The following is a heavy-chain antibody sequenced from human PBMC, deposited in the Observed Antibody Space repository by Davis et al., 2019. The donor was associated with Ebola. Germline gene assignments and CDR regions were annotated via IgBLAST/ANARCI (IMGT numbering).Heavy chain of an antibody. CDR2: INTNTGNP. CDR3: ARCEENPDTTMVSCFDY. V-gene: IGHV7-4-1*02. CDR1: GYTFTNYA. J-gene: IGHJ4*02. D-gene: IGHD5-18*01. Sequence: ASVKVSCKASGYTFTNYAVSWVRQAPGQGLEWMGWINTNTGNPTYAQGFTGRFVFSLDTSVSTAYLQISSLEAEDTAVYYCARCEENPDTTMVSCFDYWGQGTLVTVSS.